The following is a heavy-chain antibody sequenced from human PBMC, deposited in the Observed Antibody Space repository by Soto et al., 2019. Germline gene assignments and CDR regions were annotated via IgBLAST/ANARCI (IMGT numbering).Heavy chain of an antibody. CDR2: INHSGST. CDR3: ARGLLWFGESRAYYYYYGMDV. Sequence: PSETLSLTCAVYGGSFSGYFWSWIRQPPGKGLEWLGEINHSGSTNYNPSLTSRVTISVDTSKNQFSLKLRSVTAADTAVYYCARGLLWFGESRAYYYYYGMDVWGQGTTVTVSS. V-gene: IGHV4-34*01. CDR1: GGSFSGYF. J-gene: IGHJ6*02. D-gene: IGHD3-10*01.